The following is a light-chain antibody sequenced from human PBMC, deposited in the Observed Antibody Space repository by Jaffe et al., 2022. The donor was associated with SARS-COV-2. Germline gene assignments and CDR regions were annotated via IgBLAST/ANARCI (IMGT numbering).Light chain of an antibody. Sequence: DIQMTQSPTSLSASVGDRVTITCQASQDINKYLNWYQQKPGKAPRLLIYDASNLKTGVSSRFSGSRSGTDFTLTISSLQPEDIATYYCQQDFFMYSFGQGTKVEIK. J-gene: IGKJ2*03. CDR2: DAS. V-gene: IGKV1-33*01. CDR1: QDINKY. CDR3: QQDFFMYS.